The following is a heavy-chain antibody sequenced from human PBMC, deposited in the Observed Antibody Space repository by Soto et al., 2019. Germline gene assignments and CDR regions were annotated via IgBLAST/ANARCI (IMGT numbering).Heavy chain of an antibody. CDR1: GYTFTSYG. Sequence: ASVKGSCTASGYTFTSYGTSGARPPPRPGLEWMGSITAHNGNTNHAQTLHSRVTMTTDTTTSTAYMELRSLRSDDTAVYYCARDAAVGLFDYWGQGTLVTVSS. CDR3: ARDAAVGLFDY. J-gene: IGHJ4*02. D-gene: IGHD1-26*01. CDR2: ITAHNGNT. V-gene: IGHV1-18*01.